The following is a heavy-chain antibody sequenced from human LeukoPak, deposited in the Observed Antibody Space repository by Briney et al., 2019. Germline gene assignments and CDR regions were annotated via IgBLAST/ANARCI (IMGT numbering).Heavy chain of an antibody. CDR1: GFTFSGYS. CDR3: ARGQWLDY. D-gene: IGHD6-19*01. J-gene: IGHJ4*02. V-gene: IGHV3-48*04. Sequence: PGGSLRLSCAASGFTFSGYSMNWVRQAPGKGLEWVSHISSGSSTIYYADSVKGRFTISRDNAKNSLYLQMNSLRAEDTAVYYCARGQWLDYWGQGTLVTVSS. CDR2: ISSGSSTI.